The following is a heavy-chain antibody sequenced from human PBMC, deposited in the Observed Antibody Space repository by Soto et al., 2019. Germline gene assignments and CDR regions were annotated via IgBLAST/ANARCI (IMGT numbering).Heavy chain of an antibody. CDR2: IYYSGST. J-gene: IGHJ4*02. V-gene: IGHV4-31*03. Sequence: PSETLSLTCTVSGGSISSGGYYWSWIRQHPGKGLEWIGYIYYSGSTYYNPSLKSRVTISLDTSMNQLSLTLSSVTAADTAMYYCARLPAATEYYFDSWGQGALVTVSS. D-gene: IGHD2-2*01. CDR1: GGSISSGGYY. CDR3: ARLPAATEYYFDS.